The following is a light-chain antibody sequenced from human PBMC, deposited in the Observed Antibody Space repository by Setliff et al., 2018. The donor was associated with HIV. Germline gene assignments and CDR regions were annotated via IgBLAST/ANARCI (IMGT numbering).Light chain of an antibody. Sequence: SYELTQPCSVSVSPGQTASITCSGDKLGERYACWYQQKTGQSPVLVMYQDDKRPSGIPERFSGSNSGNTATLTITGTQPMDEADYYCQVWYVNTVVFGGGTKGTVL. J-gene: IGLJ2*01. CDR2: QDD. CDR1: KLGERY. CDR3: QVWYVNTVV. V-gene: IGLV3-1*01.